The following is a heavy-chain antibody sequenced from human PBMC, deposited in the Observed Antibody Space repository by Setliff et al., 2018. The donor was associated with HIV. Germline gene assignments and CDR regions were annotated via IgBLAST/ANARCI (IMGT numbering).Heavy chain of an antibody. Sequence: GGSLRLSCAASGFDFSSHAMSWVRQAPGKGLEWLSVISGHTINVYYADSVEGRFTISRDNSKNTLYLQLNSLSAEDTAIYYCAKRLAGSNTWYHFDTWGQGTLVTVSS. CDR2: ISGHTINV. D-gene: IGHD6-13*01. CDR3: AKRLAGSNTWYHFDT. CDR1: GFDFSSHA. V-gene: IGHV3-23*01. J-gene: IGHJ4*02.